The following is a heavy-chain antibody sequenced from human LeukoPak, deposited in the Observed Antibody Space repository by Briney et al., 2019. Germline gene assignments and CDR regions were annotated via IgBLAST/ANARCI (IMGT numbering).Heavy chain of an antibody. CDR2: IKQDGSEK. D-gene: IGHD4-17*01. Sequence: GGSLRLSCAASGFTFSSYWMSWVRQAPGKGLEWVANIKQDGSEKYYVDSVKGRFTISRDNAKNSLYLQMNSLRAEDTAVYYCAKDYDSRYGDYYFDYWGQGTLVTVSS. V-gene: IGHV3-7*01. CDR1: GFTFSSYW. CDR3: AKDYDSRYGDYYFDY. J-gene: IGHJ4*02.